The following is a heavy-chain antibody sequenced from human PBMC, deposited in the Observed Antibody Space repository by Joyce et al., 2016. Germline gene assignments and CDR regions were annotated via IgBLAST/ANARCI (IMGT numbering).Heavy chain of an antibody. CDR2: IYPDDSDT. D-gene: IGHD2-8*01. V-gene: IGHV5-51*01. Sequence: EVQLVQSGAEVKKPGESLKISCKGSGYSFTSYWIAWVRQMPGKGLEWMGIIYPDDSDTTYSPSFEGQVTISADKSINTAYLQWSSLKASDTAIYYCARPPNTRTRYYFDSWGQGTLVTVSS. J-gene: IGHJ4*02. CDR3: ARPPNTRTRYYFDS. CDR1: GYSFTSYW.